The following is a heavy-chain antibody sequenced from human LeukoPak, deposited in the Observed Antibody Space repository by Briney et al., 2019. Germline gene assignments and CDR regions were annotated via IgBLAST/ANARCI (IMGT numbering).Heavy chain of an antibody. CDR2: IYYSGST. CDR1: GGSLSSYY. CDR3: ARGVVRYTCAL. V-gene: IGHV4-59*01. Sequence: PSETLSLTCTVSGGSLSSYYGSWIRQPPGKGLEWIGYIYYSGSTNYNPSLKSRVTISVDTSKNQFSLKLSSVTAADTAVYYCARGVVRYTCALWGQGTLVTVSS. D-gene: IGHD3-9*01. J-gene: IGHJ4*02.